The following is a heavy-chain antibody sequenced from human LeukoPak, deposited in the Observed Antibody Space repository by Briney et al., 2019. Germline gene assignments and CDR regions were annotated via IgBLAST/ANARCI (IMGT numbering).Heavy chain of an antibody. V-gene: IGHV3-23*01. CDR1: GFSFSTYA. D-gene: IGHD2-15*01. J-gene: IGHJ5*02. CDR3: ARDERPAAKGNWFDP. Sequence: GGSLRLSCAASGFSFSTYAMSWVRQAPGKGLEWVSAILRSGDGIYYADSVKGRFTISRDNSKNTLYLQMNSLRAEDTAVYYCARDERPAAKGNWFDPWGQGTLVTVSS. CDR2: ILRSGDGI.